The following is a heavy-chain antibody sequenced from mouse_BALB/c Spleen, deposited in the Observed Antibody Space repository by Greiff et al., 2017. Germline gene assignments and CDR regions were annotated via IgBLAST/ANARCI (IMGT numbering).Heavy chain of an antibody. V-gene: IGHV1S137*01. D-gene: IGHD4-1*01. J-gene: IGHJ3*01. Sequence: QVQLQQSGAELVRPGVSVKISCKGSGYTFTDYAMHWVKQSHAKSLEWIGVISTYYGDASYNQKFKGKATMTVDKSSSTAYMELARLTSEDSAIYYCAREKLGRFAYWGQGTLVTVSA. CDR2: ISTYYGDA. CDR1: GYTFTDYA. CDR3: AREKLGRFAY.